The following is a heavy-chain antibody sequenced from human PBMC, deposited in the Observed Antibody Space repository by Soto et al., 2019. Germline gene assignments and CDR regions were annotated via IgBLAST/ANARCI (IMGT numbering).Heavy chain of an antibody. CDR1: GFTFSSYG. J-gene: IGHJ6*02. V-gene: IGHV3-33*01. CDR2: IWYDGSNK. D-gene: IGHD2-15*01. Sequence: QVQLVESGGGVVQPGRSLRLSCAASGFTFSSYGMHWVRQAPGKGLEWVAVIWYDGSNKYYADSVKGRFTISRDNSKNTLYLQMNSLRAEDTAVYYCARDRYCSGGSCYGRLYYYYGMDVWGQGTTVTVSS. CDR3: ARDRYCSGGSCYGRLYYYYGMDV.